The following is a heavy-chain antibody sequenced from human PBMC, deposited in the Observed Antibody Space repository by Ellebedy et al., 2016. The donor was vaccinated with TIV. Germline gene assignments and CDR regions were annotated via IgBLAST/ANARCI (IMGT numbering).Heavy chain of an antibody. CDR2: ISSSSSYI. D-gene: IGHD2-15*01. J-gene: IGHJ4*02. CDR1: GFTFSSYS. V-gene: IGHV3-21*01. Sequence: GGSLRLSXAASGFTFSSYSMNWVRQAPGKGLEWVSSISSSSSYIYYADSVKGRFTISRDNAKNTLYLQMNSLRAEDTAVYYCARDMMELGYCSGGSCHSLDYWGQGTLVTVSS. CDR3: ARDMMELGYCSGGSCHSLDY.